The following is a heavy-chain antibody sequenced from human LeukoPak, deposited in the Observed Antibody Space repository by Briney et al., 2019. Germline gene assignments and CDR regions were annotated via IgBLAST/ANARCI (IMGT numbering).Heavy chain of an antibody. CDR2: ISYDGSNK. V-gene: IGHV3-30-3*01. D-gene: IGHD2-2*02. CDR1: GFTFSSYA. Sequence: GGSLRLSSAASGFTFSSYAMHWVRQAPGKGLEWVAVISYDGSNKYYADSVKGRFTISRDNSKNTLYLQMNSLRAEDTAVYYCARESAYCSSTSCYRGENSHYFDYWGQGTLVTVSS. CDR3: ARESAYCSSTSCYRGENSHYFDY. J-gene: IGHJ4*02.